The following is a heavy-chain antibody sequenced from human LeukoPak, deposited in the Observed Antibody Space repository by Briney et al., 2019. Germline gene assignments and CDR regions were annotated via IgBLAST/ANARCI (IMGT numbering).Heavy chain of an antibody. D-gene: IGHD6-19*01. CDR1: GYTFTGYY. V-gene: IGHV1-2*02. CDR2: INPNSGGT. Sequence: ASVTVSLKSSGYTFTGYYMHWVRQAPGQGLEWMGWINPNSGGTNYAQKFQGRVTMTRDTSIGTAYMELSRLRADDTAVYYCARDRPYSSGWYAFDYWGQGTLVTVSS. J-gene: IGHJ4*02. CDR3: ARDRPYSSGWYAFDY.